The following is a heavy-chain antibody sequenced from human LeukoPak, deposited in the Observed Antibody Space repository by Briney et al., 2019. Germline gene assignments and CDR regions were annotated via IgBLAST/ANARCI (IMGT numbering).Heavy chain of an antibody. CDR3: ARDSGWYYFDY. D-gene: IGHD6-25*01. CDR1: GGSISSYY. J-gene: IGHJ4*02. CDR2: IYYSGST. V-gene: IGHV4-59*01. Sequence: SETLSLTCTVSGGSISSYYWSWIRQPPGKGLEWIGYIYYSGSTNYNPSLKSRVTISVDTSKNQFSLKLSSVTAADTAVYYCARDSGWYYFDYWGQGTLVTVSS.